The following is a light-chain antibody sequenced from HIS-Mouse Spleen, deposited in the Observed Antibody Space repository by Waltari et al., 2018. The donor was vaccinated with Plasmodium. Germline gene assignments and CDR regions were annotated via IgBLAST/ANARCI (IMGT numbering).Light chain of an antibody. J-gene: IGLJ2*01. CDR2: DKT. CDR3: GTWDSSLSAGVV. CDR1: SSNIGNNY. Sequence: QSVLTQPPSVSAAPGQKVTIPCSGSSSNIGNNYVSWYQQLPGTAPKLLIYDKTKRPSGSPDRFSVSRSGTSATLGITGLQTGDEADYYCGTWDSSLSAGVVFGGGTKLTVL. V-gene: IGLV1-51*01.